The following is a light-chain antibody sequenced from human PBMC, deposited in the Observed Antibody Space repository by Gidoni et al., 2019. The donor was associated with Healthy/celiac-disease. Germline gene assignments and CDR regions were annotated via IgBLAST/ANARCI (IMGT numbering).Light chain of an antibody. V-gene: IGLV3-25*03. Sequence: SYELTQPPSLSVSPGQTARITCSGDALPKQYAYWYQQKPGQAPVLVIYEDSERPSGIPERFSGSSSGTTVTLTISGGQAEDEADYYCQSADSSGTHVVFGGGTKLTVL. CDR3: QSADSSGTHVV. CDR1: ALPKQY. CDR2: EDS. J-gene: IGLJ2*01.